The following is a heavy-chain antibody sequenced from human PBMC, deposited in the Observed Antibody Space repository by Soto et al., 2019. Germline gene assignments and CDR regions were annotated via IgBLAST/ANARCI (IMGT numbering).Heavy chain of an antibody. CDR2: IYNCGST. CDR1: GGSVSGGTHY. CDR3: ARGYRTSWYWFDL. V-gene: IGHV4-61*01. D-gene: IGHD6-13*01. J-gene: IGHJ2*01. Sequence: QAQLQESGPGPVKPSETLSLTCTVSGGSVSGGTHYWSWIRQHPGKGLEWIGYIYNCGSTKYNPSLKRRVTISVDTSKNQFSLKLSSVTAADTAVYYCARGYRTSWYWFDLWGRGTLVTVSS.